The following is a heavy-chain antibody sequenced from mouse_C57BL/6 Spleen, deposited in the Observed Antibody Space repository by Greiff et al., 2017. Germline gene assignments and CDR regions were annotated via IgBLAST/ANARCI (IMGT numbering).Heavy chain of an antibody. CDR3: ARQASNWDFDY. CDR2: IYPSDSET. CDR1: GYTFTSYW. D-gene: IGHD4-1*01. Sequence: VQLQQPGAELVRPGSSVKLSCEASGYTFTSYWMDWVKQRPGQGLEWIGNIYPSDSETHYNQKFKDKATLTVDKSSSTAYMQLSSLTSEDSAVYYCARQASNWDFDYWGQGTTLTVSS. V-gene: IGHV1-61*01. J-gene: IGHJ2*01.